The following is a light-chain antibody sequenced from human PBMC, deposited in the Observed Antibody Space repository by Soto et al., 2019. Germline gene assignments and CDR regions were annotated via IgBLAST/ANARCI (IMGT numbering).Light chain of an antibody. V-gene: IGLV2-14*01. CDR1: SSDIGGYKY. J-gene: IGLJ3*02. Sequence: QSARTQPASVSGSPGQSITISCTGTSSDIGGYKYVSWYQQHPGKAPKLIIFEVRNRPSGVSDRFSGSNSGNTASLTISGLQAEDEADYYCTSYSRYSVLVFGGGTKVTVL. CDR3: TSYSRYSVLV. CDR2: EVR.